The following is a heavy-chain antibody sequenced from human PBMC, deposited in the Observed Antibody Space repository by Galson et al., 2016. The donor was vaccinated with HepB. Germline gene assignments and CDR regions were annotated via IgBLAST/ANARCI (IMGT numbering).Heavy chain of an antibody. Sequence: SLRLSCAVSGFTFSNYGMYWVRQAPGKGLEWVAGISYDGANTYYADSVKGRFTISRDNSKNTLYLQMSSLRPEDTAVYYCARDGATAPEGYYYGMDVWGQGTTVTVSS. J-gene: IGHJ6*02. CDR3: ARDGATAPEGYYYGMDV. V-gene: IGHV3-30*03. CDR1: GFTFSNYG. CDR2: ISYDGANT. D-gene: IGHD1-26*01.